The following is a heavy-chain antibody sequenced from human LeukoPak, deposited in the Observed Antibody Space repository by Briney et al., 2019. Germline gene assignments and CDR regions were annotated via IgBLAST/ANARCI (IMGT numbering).Heavy chain of an antibody. CDR3: ARTGRDLRFLGGFPLKCD. CDR2: IYTSGST. J-gene: IGHJ4*02. D-gene: IGHD3-3*01. Sequence: KPSQTLSLTCTASGGSISSGSYYWSWIRQPAGKGLEWIGRIYTSGSTNYNPSLKSRVTISVDTSKNQFSLKLSSVTAADTAVYYCARTGRDLRFLGGFPLKCDWGQGTLVTVSS. CDR1: GGSISSGSYY. V-gene: IGHV4-61*02.